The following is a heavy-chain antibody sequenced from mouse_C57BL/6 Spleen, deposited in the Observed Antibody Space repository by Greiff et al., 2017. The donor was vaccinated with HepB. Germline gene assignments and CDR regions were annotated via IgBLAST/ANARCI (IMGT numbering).Heavy chain of an antibody. J-gene: IGHJ4*01. CDR1: GYTFTSYW. CDR2: INPSSGYT. V-gene: IGHV1-7*01. D-gene: IGHD1-1*01. CDR3: TVVDTRGKSAMDY. Sequence: QVQLQQSGAELAKPGASVKLSCKASGYTFTSYWMHWVKQRPGQGLEWIGYINPSSGYTKYNQKFKDKATLTADKSSSTAYMQLSSLTYEYSAVYYATVVDTRGKSAMDYWGQGTSVTVSS.